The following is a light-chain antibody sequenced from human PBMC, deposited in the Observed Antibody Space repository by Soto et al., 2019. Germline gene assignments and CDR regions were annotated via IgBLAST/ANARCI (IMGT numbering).Light chain of an antibody. Sequence: QSVLTQPPSASGTPGQRVTIPSSGSSSNIGSNYVYWYQQLPGTAPKLLIYSNSQRPSGVPDRFSGSKSGTSASLAISGLRSEDEADYYCAAWDDSLRVVFGGGTKVTVL. CDR1: SSNIGSNY. CDR2: SNS. CDR3: AAWDDSLRVV. J-gene: IGLJ2*01. V-gene: IGLV1-47*02.